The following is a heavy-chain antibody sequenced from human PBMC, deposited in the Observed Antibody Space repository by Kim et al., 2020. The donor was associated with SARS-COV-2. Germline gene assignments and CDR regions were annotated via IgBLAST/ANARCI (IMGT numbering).Heavy chain of an antibody. CDR2: IWYDGSNK. J-gene: IGHJ6*02. D-gene: IGHD6-13*01. Sequence: GGSLGLSCAASGFTFSSYGMHWVRQAPGKGLEWVAVIWYDGSNKYYADSVKGRFTISRDNSKNTLYLQMNSLRAEDTAVYYCARDPRIAAAGTWSGMDVWGQGTTGTVSS. CDR1: GFTFSSYG. CDR3: ARDPRIAAAGTWSGMDV. V-gene: IGHV3-33*01.